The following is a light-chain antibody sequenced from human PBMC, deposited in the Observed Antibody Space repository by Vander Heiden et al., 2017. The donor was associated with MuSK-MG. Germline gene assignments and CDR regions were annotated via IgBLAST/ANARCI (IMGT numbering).Light chain of an antibody. CDR2: AAS. V-gene: IGKV1-12*01. CDR3: QQTKSLPPR. CDR1: QDISNW. J-gene: IGKJ5*01. Sequence: IHITQSPSFISASVGDRVTITCRASQDISNWLAWYQQKPGKTPNLLIYAASRLQSGVPSRFSGSGSGTDFSLTISSLQPEDFASYFCQQTKSLPPRFGQGTRLEIK.